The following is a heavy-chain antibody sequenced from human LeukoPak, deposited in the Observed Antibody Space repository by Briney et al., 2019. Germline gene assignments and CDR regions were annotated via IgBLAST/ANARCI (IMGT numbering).Heavy chain of an antibody. Sequence: GGSLRLSCAASGFTFSSYAMNWVRQAPGKGLEWVSAISGSGGSTYYADSVKGRFTISRDNSKNTLYLQMNSLRAEDTAVYYCAKDLYIAVAGSSIDYWGQGTLVIVSS. CDR1: GFTFSSYA. CDR3: AKDLYIAVAGSSIDY. J-gene: IGHJ4*02. CDR2: ISGSGGST. D-gene: IGHD6-19*01. V-gene: IGHV3-23*01.